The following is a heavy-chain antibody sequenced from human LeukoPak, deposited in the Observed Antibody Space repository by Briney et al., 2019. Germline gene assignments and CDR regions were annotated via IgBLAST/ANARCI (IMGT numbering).Heavy chain of an antibody. CDR3: ARVVRRYFDWLLGGHWFDP. V-gene: IGHV4-39*07. Sequence: PSETLSLTCTVSGGSISSSSYYWGWIRQPPGKGLEWIGSIYYSGSTYYNPSLKSRVTISVDTSKNQFSLKLSSVTAADTAVYYCARVVRRYFDWLLGGHWFDPWGQGTLVTVSS. J-gene: IGHJ5*02. D-gene: IGHD3-9*01. CDR1: GGSISSSSYY. CDR2: IYYSGST.